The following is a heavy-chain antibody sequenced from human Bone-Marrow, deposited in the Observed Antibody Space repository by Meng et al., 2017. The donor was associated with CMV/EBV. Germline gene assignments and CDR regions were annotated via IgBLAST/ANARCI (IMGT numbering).Heavy chain of an antibody. CDR1: GFIFSDYY. V-gene: IGHV3-11*01. J-gene: IGHJ4*02. Sequence: GGSLRLSCATSGFIFSDYYMIWIRQAPGKGLEWISYISNNGSTKYYADSMKGRISISRDNAKNSVFLQMSSLRAEDTAVYFCARGATYYYDSSGSFDQWGQGTLVTVSS. CDR2: ISNNGSTK. CDR3: ARGATYYYDSSGSFDQ. D-gene: IGHD3-22*01.